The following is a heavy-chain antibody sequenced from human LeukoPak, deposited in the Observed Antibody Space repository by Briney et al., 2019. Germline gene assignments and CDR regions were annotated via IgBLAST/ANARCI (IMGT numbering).Heavy chain of an antibody. CDR2: ISYDGSNK. CDR1: GFTFSNYA. CDR3: AKDRKIAVAGTGWFDP. V-gene: IGHV3-30*18. J-gene: IGHJ5*02. Sequence: GGSLRLSCAASGFTFSNYAMSWVRQAPGKGLEWVAVISYDGSNKYYADSVKGRFTISRDNSKNTLYLQMNSLRAEDTAVYYCAKDRKIAVAGTGWFDPWGQGTLVTVSS. D-gene: IGHD6-19*01.